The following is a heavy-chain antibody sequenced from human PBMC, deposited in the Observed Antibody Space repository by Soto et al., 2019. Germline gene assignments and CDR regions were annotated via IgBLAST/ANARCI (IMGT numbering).Heavy chain of an antibody. CDR1: GGSISSSTYY. J-gene: IGHJ6*02. V-gene: IGHV4-39*01. D-gene: IGHD2-2*03. Sequence: SETLSLTCTVSGGSISSSTYYWGWMRQPPGKGLEWIASFFIGGNTYYNPSLLSRVTISADTSMNEFSLRLSSVTAADTAVYYCARLNGYCVSTGCHGYYGMDVWGQGTTVTVSS. CDR2: FFIGGNT. CDR3: ARLNGYCVSTGCHGYYGMDV.